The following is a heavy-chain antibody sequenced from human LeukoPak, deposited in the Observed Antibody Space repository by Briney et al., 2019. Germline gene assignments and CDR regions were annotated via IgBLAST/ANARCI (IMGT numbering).Heavy chain of an antibody. V-gene: IGHV3-21*01. J-gene: IGHJ4*02. D-gene: IGHD6-13*01. CDR3: ARVLTAAGTIELIGY. CDR1: GFTFSSYS. CDR2: ISSSSSYI. Sequence: GGSLRPSCAASGFTFSSYSMNWVRQAPGKGLEWVSSISSSSSYIYYADSVKGRFTISRDNAKNSLYLQMNSLRAEDTAAYYCARVLTAAGTIELIGYWGQGTLVTVSS.